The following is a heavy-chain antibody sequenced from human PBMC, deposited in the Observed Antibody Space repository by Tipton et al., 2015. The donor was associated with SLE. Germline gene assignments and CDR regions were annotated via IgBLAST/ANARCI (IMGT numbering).Heavy chain of an antibody. CDR2: IYYSGTT. J-gene: IGHJ3*02. CDR3: ARDVQESTVTTTFDI. V-gene: IGHV4-39*02. D-gene: IGHD4-17*01. Sequence: TLSLTCIFSGGSISSRSCYWGWIRQPPGKGLEWIASIYYSGTTSYNPSLKSRVTISVDTAKNQISLKLSSVTAADTAVYYCARDVQESTVTTTFDIWGQGTMVTVSS. CDR1: GGSISSRSCY.